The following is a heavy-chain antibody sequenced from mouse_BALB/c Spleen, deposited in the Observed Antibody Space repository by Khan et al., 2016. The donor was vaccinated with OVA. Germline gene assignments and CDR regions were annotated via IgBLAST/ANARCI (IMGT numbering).Heavy chain of an antibody. D-gene: IGHD1-1*01. Sequence: EVQLVESGPELVKPGASVKISCKASGYSFTGYFMNWVMQSHGKSLEGIGRFNPHIGETFYNQKFKGKATLTVDESSSTAHMELRSLASEDSAVYYCARIYGSDFDYWGQGTTLTVSS. CDR3: ARIYGSDFDY. V-gene: IGHV1-20*02. CDR2: FNPHIGET. J-gene: IGHJ2*01. CDR1: GYSFTGYF.